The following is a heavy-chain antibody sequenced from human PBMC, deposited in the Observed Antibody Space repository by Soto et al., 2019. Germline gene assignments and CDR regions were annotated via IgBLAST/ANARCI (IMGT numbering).Heavy chain of an antibody. D-gene: IGHD2-15*01. V-gene: IGHV4-59*01. Sequence: QVQLQESGPGLVKPSETLSLTCTVSGGSISSYYWSWIRQPPGKGLEWIGYIYYRGSTNYNPSLKSRVTISVDTSKNQISQKLSSVTAADTAVYYCARDPIQNYCSGGTCYYYYYMDLWGKGTTVTVSS. CDR3: ARDPIQNYCSGGTCYYYYYMDL. J-gene: IGHJ6*03. CDR1: GGSISSYY. CDR2: IYYRGST.